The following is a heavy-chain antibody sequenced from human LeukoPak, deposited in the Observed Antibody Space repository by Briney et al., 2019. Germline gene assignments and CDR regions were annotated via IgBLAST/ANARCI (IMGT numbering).Heavy chain of an antibody. V-gene: IGHV3-9*01. CDR1: GFTFDDYA. J-gene: IGHJ5*02. D-gene: IGHD3-16*01. CDR2: ISWNSGSI. CDR3: AKDLGPRLNNWFDP. Sequence: GGSLRLSCAASGFTFDDYAMHWVRQAPGKGLEWVSGISWNSGSIGYADSVKGRYTISRDNAKNSLYLQMNSLRAEDTALYYCAKDLGPRLNNWFDPWGQGTLVTVSS.